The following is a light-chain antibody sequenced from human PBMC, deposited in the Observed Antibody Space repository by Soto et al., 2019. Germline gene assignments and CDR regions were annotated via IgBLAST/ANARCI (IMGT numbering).Light chain of an antibody. CDR1: SSDVGGYNY. Sequence: QSVLTQPPSASGSPGQSVTISCTGTSSDVGGYNYVSWYQQHPGKAPKLIIYEVTKRPSGVPDRFSGSKSGNTASLTVSGLLAEDEADYYCSSYAGSNTWGFGGGTQLTVL. CDR2: EVT. V-gene: IGLV2-8*01. J-gene: IGLJ7*01. CDR3: SSYAGSNTWG.